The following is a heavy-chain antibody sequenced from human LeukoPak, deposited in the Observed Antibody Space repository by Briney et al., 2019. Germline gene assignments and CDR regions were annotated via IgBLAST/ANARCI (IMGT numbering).Heavy chain of an antibody. V-gene: IGHV3-21*04. J-gene: IGHJ4*02. CDR2: ISSSSSYI. CDR1: GFTFSSYS. Sequence: GGSLRLSCAASGFTFSSYSMNWVRQAPGKGLEWVSSISSSSSYIYYADSVKGRFTISRDNAKNSLYLQMNSLRAEDTAVYYCARDWDRIAVAGTNFDYWGQGTLVTVSS. CDR3: ARDWDRIAVAGTNFDY. D-gene: IGHD6-19*01.